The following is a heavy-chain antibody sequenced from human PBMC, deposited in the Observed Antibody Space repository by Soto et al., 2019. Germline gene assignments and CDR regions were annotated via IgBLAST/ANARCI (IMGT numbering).Heavy chain of an antibody. J-gene: IGHJ2*01. Sequence: GGSLRLSCAASEFTVSSNYMTWVRQAPGKGLECVSAIFRDGNTYYADSVKGRFTISRDNSKNTVCLQMDSLRAEDTAVYYCATSLFWPGYFDLWGRGTLVTVSS. CDR1: EFTVSSNY. CDR3: ATSLFWPGYFDL. V-gene: IGHV3-53*01. CDR2: IFRDGNT. D-gene: IGHD2-21*01.